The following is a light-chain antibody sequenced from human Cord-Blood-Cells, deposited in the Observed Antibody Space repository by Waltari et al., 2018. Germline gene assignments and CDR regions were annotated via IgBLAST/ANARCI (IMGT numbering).Light chain of an antibody. Sequence: FMLTQPHSVSESPGKTVTIPFTRSSGSIASNYVQWYQQRPGRAPTTVIYEDNQRPSGVPDRFSGSIDSSSNSASLTISGLKTEDEADYYCQSYDSSNQVFGGGTKLTVL. CDR2: EDN. V-gene: IGLV6-57*03. CDR1: SGSIASNY. J-gene: IGLJ3*02. CDR3: QSYDSSNQV.